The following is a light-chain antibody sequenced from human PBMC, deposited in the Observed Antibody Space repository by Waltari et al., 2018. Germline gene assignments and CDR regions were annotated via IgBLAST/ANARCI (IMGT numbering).Light chain of an antibody. J-gene: IGKJ3*01. Sequence: EIVMTLSTATLSVSPGERDSLSCRPSQSVSSNLAWYQQKPSQAPRLLIYGTSTRATGIQARFSGSGSGTEFTLTISSLQSEDFAVYYCQQYNNWSPFTFGPGTKVDIK. CDR1: QSVSSN. CDR3: QQYNNWSPFT. CDR2: GTS. V-gene: IGKV3-15*01.